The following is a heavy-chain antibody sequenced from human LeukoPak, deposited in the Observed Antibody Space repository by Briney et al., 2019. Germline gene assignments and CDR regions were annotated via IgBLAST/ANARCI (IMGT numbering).Heavy chain of an antibody. Sequence: TGGSLRLSCAASGFSFRTYSMNWVRQAPGKGLEWVSSINSDSIWIYYADSVRGRFTISRDNTRNSLYLQMNSLRVEDTALYYCATDRGYSTFDYWGQGTLVTVSS. CDR3: ATDRGYSTFDY. J-gene: IGHJ4*02. D-gene: IGHD6-13*01. V-gene: IGHV3-21*01. CDR1: GFSFRTYS. CDR2: INSDSIWI.